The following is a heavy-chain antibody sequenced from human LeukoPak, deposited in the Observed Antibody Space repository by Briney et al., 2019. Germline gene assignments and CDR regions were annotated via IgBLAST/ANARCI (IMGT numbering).Heavy chain of an antibody. CDR1: GFTFDDYA. V-gene: IGHV3-9*01. J-gene: IGHJ4*02. CDR3: ARVLGAGDY. Sequence: GGSLRLSCAASGFTFDDYAMHWVRQAPGKGLEWVSGISWNSGSIGYADSVKGRFTISRDNAKNSLYLQMNSLRAEDTAVYYCARVLGAGDYWGQGTLVTVSS. D-gene: IGHD1-26*01. CDR2: ISWNSGSI.